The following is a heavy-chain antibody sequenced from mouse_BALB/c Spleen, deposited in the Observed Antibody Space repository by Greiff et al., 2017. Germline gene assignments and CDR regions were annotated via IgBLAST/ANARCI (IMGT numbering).Heavy chain of an antibody. CDR3: ARRGYGSSWFAY. D-gene: IGHD1-1*01. Sequence: EVQRVESGPGLVKPSQSLSLTCSVTGYSITSGYYWNWIRQFPGNKLEWMGYISYDGSNNYNPSLKNRISITHDTSKNQFFLKLNSVTTEDTATYYCARRGYGSSWFAYWGQGTLVTVSA. CDR2: ISYDGSN. CDR1: GYSITSGYY. J-gene: IGHJ3*01. V-gene: IGHV3-6*02.